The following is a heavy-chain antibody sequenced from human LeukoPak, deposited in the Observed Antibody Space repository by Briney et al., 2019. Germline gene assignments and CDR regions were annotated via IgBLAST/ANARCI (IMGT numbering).Heavy chain of an antibody. CDR1: GFTFSGSA. D-gene: IGHD1-26*01. J-gene: IGHJ4*02. CDR3: AKVASGSYYNWPFDY. V-gene: IGHV3-23*01. CDR2: ISSIDGST. Sequence: SGGSLRLSCAASGFTFSGSALHWVRQASGKGLEWVSGISSIDGSTYYADSVKGRFTVSRDNSKNTLYLQMNSLRAEDTAVYYCAKVASGSYYNWPFDYWGQGTLVTVSS.